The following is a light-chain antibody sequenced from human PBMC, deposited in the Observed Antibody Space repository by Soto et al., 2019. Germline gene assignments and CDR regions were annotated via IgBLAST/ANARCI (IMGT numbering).Light chain of an antibody. CDR3: AAWDDSLSGQV. V-gene: IGLV1-47*01. CDR2: RNN. Sequence: QSVLTQPPSASGTPGQRVTLSCSGSSSNIGSNYVYWYQELPGTAPKLLIYRNNQRPSGVPDRFSGSKSGTSASLAISGLRSEDEADYYCAAWDDSLSGQVFGTGTKRTVL. CDR1: SSNIGSNY. J-gene: IGLJ1*01.